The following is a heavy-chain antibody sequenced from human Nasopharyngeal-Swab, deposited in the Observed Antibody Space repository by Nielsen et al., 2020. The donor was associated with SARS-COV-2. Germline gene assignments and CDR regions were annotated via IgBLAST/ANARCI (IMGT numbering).Heavy chain of an antibody. D-gene: IGHD3-16*01. Sequence: WICKPPGKGLEWIGYIYYSGSTNYNPSLKSRVTISVDTSKNQFSLKLSSVTAADTAVYYCAIGGGGSYYYGMDVWGQGTTVTVSS. J-gene: IGHJ6*02. CDR3: AIGGGGSYYYGMDV. V-gene: IGHV4-59*01. CDR2: IYYSGST.